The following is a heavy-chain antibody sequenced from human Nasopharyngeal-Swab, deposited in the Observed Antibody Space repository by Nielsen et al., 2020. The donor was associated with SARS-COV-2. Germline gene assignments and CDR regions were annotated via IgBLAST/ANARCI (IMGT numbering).Heavy chain of an antibody. J-gene: IGHJ6*02. CDR3: ARGPVDVLLWFGELFHSHGMDV. CDR1: GGSFSGYY. D-gene: IGHD3-10*01. V-gene: IGHV4-34*01. Sequence: GSLRLSCAVYGGSFSGYYWSWIRQPPGKGLEWIGEINHSGSTNYNPSLKSRVTISVDTSKNQFSLKLSSVTAADTAVYYCARGPVDVLLWFGELFHSHGMDVWGQGTTVTVPS. CDR2: INHSGST.